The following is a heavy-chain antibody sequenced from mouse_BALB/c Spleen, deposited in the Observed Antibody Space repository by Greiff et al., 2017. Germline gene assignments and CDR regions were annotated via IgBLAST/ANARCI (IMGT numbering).Heavy chain of an antibody. J-gene: IGHJ3*01. CDR2: ISSGGST. CDR1: GFTFSSYA. CDR3: ARDYGNFSWFAY. Sequence: EVHLVESGGGLVKPGGSLKLSCAASGFTFSSYAMSWVRQTPEKRLEWVASISSGGSTYYPDSVKGRFTISRDNARNILYLQMSSLRSEDTAMYYCARDYGNFSWFAYWGQGTLVTVSA. D-gene: IGHD2-1*01. V-gene: IGHV5-6-5*01.